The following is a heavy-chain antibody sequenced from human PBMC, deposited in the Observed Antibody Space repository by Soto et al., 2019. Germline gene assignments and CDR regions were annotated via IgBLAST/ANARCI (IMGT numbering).Heavy chain of an antibody. CDR2: IYYSGST. J-gene: IGHJ4*02. V-gene: IGHV4-39*01. CDR1: GGSISSSSYY. D-gene: IGHD2-15*01. Sequence: QLQLQESGPGLVKPSETLSLTCTVSGGSISSSSYYWGWIRQPPGKGLEWIGSIYYSGSTYYNPSLKSRVTISVDTSKNQFSLKLSSVTAADTAVYYCARMYCSGGSCYFFDYWGQGTLVTVSS. CDR3: ARMYCSGGSCYFFDY.